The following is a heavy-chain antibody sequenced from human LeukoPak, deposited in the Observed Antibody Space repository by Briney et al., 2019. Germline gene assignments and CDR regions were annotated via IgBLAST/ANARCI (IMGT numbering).Heavy chain of an antibody. CDR3: ARTSYRSYYLWFDP. V-gene: IGHV4-34*01. CDR2: INHSGST. D-gene: IGHD1-26*01. Sequence: SETLSLTCAVYGGSFSGYYWSWIRQPPGKGLEWIGEINHSGSTNYNPSLKSRVTISVDTSKNQFSLKLSSVTAADTAVYYCARTSYRSYYLWFDPWGQGTLVTVSS. J-gene: IGHJ5*02. CDR1: GGSFSGYY.